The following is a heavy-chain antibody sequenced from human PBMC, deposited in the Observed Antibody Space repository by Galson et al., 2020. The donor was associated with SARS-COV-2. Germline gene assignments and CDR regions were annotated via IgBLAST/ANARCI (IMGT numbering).Heavy chain of an antibody. CDR2: INPNSGST. V-gene: IGHV1-2*02. CDR3: ARGPDYYGLYYYYMDV. CDR1: GYTFTGYY. Sequence: ASVKVSCKASGYTFTGYYMHWVRQAPGQGLEWMGWINPNSGSTNYAQKFQGRVTMTRDTSISTAYMELSRLRSDDTAVYYCARGPDYYGLYYYYMDVWGKGTTVTVSS. J-gene: IGHJ6*03. D-gene: IGHD3-10*01.